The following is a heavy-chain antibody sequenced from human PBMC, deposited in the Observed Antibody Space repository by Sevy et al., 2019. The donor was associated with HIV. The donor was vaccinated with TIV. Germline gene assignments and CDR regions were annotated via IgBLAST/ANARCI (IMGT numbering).Heavy chain of an antibody. V-gene: IGHV3-23*01. CDR2: LSFGCGEI. Sequence: GGSLRLSCVASGFTFNKYSMSWVRQPLGKGLEWVSTLSFGCGEINYADSVKGRFTISRDNSKSSVYLQMNNLRPEDTAVYYCAREGCTKPHDYWGQGTLVTVSS. CDR1: GFTFNKYS. J-gene: IGHJ4*02. CDR3: AREGCTKPHDY. D-gene: IGHD2-8*01.